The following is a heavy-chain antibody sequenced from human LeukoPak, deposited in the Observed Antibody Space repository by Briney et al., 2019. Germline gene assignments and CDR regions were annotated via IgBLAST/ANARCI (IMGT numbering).Heavy chain of an antibody. CDR3: ATDPAVARPNYFDY. Sequence: GASVKVSCTASGYTFTGYYMHWVRQAPGQELEWMGWINPNSGGTNYAQKFQGRVTMTEDTSTDTAYMELSSLRSEDTAVYYCATDPAVARPNYFDYWGQGTLVTVSS. CDR1: GYTFTGYY. D-gene: IGHD6-19*01. J-gene: IGHJ4*02. CDR2: INPNSGGT. V-gene: IGHV1-2*02.